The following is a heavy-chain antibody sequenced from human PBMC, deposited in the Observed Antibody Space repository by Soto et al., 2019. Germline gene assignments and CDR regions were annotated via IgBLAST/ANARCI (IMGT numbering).Heavy chain of an antibody. CDR3: ARSRVVIINFDY. CDR1: GYTFTGYY. J-gene: IGHJ4*02. CDR2: INPNSGGT. Sequence: XSVKVSCKASGYTFTGYYMHWVRQAPGQGLEWMGWINPNSGGTNYAQKFQGRVTMTRDTSISTAYMELSRLRSDDTAVYYCARSRVVIINFDYWGQGNLVTVSS. V-gene: IGHV1-2*02. D-gene: IGHD3-3*01.